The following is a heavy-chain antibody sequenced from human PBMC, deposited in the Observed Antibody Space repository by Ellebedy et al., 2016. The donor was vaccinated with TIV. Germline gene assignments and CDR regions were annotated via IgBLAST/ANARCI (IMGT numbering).Heavy chain of an antibody. CDR2: FSHGTM. CDR3: AKRDGYMGYYFDY. D-gene: IGHD5-24*01. J-gene: IGHJ4*02. V-gene: IGHV3-48*02. Sequence: GESLKISCPASGFIISSYGMSWVRQAPGKGLEWLSYFSHGTMYYADSVKGRFTISRDNGKNSLYLHMNSLRDEDTAVYYCAKRDGYMGYYFDYWGQGILVTVSS. CDR1: GFIISSYG.